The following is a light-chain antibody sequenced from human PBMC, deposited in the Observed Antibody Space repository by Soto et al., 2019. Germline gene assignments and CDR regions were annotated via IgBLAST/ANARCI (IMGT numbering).Light chain of an antibody. Sequence: EIVLTQSPGTLSLSPGERATLSCRASQSVSSNLAWYQQKPGQAPRLLIYGASTGATGVPARFSGSGSGTEFTLTISSLQSEDFAAYYCQQYNNWPRTFGQGTKVDIK. CDR3: QQYNNWPRT. J-gene: IGKJ1*01. CDR2: GAS. CDR1: QSVSSN. V-gene: IGKV3-15*01.